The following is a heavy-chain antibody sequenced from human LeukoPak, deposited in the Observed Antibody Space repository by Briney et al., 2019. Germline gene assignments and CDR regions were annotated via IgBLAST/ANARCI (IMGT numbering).Heavy chain of an antibody. Sequence: GGSLRLSCAASGFTFSSYSMNWVRQAPGKGLEWVSSISSSSSYIYYADSVKGRFTISRDNAKNSLYLQMNSLRAEDTAVYYCARDSISPKESQPTMTRYWGQGTLVTVSS. CDR3: ARDSISPKESQPTMTRY. CDR2: ISSSSSYI. V-gene: IGHV3-21*01. J-gene: IGHJ4*02. CDR1: GFTFSSYS. D-gene: IGHD3-22*01.